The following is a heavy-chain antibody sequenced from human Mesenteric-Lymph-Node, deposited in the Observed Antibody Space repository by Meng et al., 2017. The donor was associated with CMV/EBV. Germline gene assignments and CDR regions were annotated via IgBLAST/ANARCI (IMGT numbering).Heavy chain of an antibody. Sequence: GESLKISCAASGFTFSSYWMSWVRQAPGKGLEWVANIKQDGSGKYYADSVQGRFIISRDNAKNSLSLQLNSLRAEDTAVYYCARVYYGSGSYYRHFDYWGQGTLVTVSS. CDR1: GFTFSSYW. D-gene: IGHD3-10*01. CDR2: IKQDGSGK. CDR3: ARVYYGSGSYYRHFDY. J-gene: IGHJ4*02. V-gene: IGHV3-7*01.